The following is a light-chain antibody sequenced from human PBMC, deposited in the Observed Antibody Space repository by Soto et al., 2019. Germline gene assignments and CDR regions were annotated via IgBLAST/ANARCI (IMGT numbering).Light chain of an antibody. V-gene: IGKV3-15*01. CDR2: GAS. Sequence: VVTQSPATLSVFPGETATLSCRASQSVSSDLAWYQQRTGQAPRLLIYGASTRATGIPARFRGSGSGTEFRLTISSLQSEDFATYYFQKYNTWHPKMAFGRGTKVEIK. J-gene: IGKJ1*01. CDR3: QKYNTWHPKMA. CDR1: QSVSSD.